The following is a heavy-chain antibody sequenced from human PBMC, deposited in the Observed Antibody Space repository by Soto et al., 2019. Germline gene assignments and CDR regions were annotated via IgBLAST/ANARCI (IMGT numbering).Heavy chain of an antibody. Sequence: QVQLQESGPGLVKPSETLSLTCTVSGGSVSSGSYYWSWIRQPPGKGLEWIGYLYYSGNTNYNPSLKRRVTISVDTSKNQFSLKLSSVTAADTAVYCCARVPTGTTWVTSEYWGQGTLVTVSS. CDR2: LYYSGNT. CDR3: ARVPTGTTWVTSEY. D-gene: IGHD1-7*01. V-gene: IGHV4-61*01. J-gene: IGHJ4*02. CDR1: GGSVSSGSYY.